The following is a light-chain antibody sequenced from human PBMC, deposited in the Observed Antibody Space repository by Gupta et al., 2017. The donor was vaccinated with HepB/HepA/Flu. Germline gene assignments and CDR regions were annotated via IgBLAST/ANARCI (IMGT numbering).Light chain of an antibody. J-gene: IGKJ1*01. V-gene: IGKV1-5*03. CDR3: QQYSSSSWA. CDR1: QRISNW. CDR2: KAS. Sequence: DIQMTQSPSTLSASVGDRVNITCRAIQRISNWLAWYQQKPGKVPKLLIYKASTLQIGVPSRFSGSGSGTEFTLTITGLQPDDFASYYCQQYSSSSWAFGQGTKVELK.